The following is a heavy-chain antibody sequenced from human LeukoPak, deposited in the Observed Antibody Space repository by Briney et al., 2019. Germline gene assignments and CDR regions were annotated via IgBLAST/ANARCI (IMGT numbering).Heavy chain of an antibody. CDR3: ARGGAAFAESVY. CDR1: GFNLSSYW. D-gene: IGHD3-3*01. Sequence: GGSLRLSCVASGFNLSSYWMSWVRQAPGKGLEWVANIDGDGSTEAYVDSLKGRFTISRDNAKNSLYLQMNNLRVEDTAVYYCARGGAAFAESVYWGQGTLVTVSS. CDR2: IDGDGSTE. J-gene: IGHJ4*02. V-gene: IGHV3-7*01.